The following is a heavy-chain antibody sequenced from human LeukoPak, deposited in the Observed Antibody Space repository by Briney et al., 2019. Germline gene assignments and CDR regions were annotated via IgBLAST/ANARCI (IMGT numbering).Heavy chain of an antibody. D-gene: IGHD1-20*01. CDR3: TTERVITGTTGDYYYGMDV. V-gene: IGHV3-15*01. Sequence: GGSLRLSRAASGFTFSNARMSWVRQAPGKGLEWVGRIKSKTDGGTTDYAAPVKGRFTISRDDSKNTLYLQMNSLKTEDTAVYYCTTERVITGTTGDYYYGMDVWGQGTTVTVSS. CDR1: GFTFSNAR. CDR2: IKSKTDGGTT. J-gene: IGHJ6*02.